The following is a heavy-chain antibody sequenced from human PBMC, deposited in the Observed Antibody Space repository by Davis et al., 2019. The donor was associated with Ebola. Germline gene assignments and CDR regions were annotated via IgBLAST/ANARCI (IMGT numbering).Heavy chain of an antibody. V-gene: IGHV3-23*01. J-gene: IGHJ4*02. CDR3: AKSGGSYETNGYFDY. CDR2: FGTGGDT. D-gene: IGHD3-22*01. Sequence: GESLKISCETSGFIFRNYVMSWVRQAPGKGLEWVSTFGTGGDTYYADSVKGRFTISRDKSKNTLYLQMNGLRAEDTATYYCAKSGGSYETNGYFDYWGQGTLVTVSS. CDR1: GFIFRNYV.